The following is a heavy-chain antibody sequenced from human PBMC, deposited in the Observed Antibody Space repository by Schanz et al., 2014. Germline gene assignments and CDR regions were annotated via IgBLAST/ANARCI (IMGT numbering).Heavy chain of an antibody. CDR2: IIPVLAIA. D-gene: IGHD6-13*01. CDR3: ASSGAGYSSSWDFDY. Sequence: QVQLVQSGAEVKKPGSSVKVSCTASGGTFSSYTISWIRQAPGQGLEWMGRIIPVLAIADYAQKFQGRVTMTRDTSTSTVYMELSSLRSEDTAVYYCASSGAGYSSSWDFDYWGQGTLVTVSS. J-gene: IGHJ4*02. CDR1: GGTFSSYT. V-gene: IGHV1-69*02.